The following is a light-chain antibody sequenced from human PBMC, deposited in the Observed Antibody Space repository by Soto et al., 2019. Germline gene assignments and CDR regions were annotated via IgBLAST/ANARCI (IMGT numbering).Light chain of an antibody. CDR2: GAS. V-gene: IGKV3-20*01. J-gene: IGKJ1*01. CDR3: QQYGSSRWT. CDR1: QSVSRSY. Sequence: EIVLTQSPGTLSLSPGERATLSCRASQSVSRSYLAWYQQKPGQAPRLLIYGASSRATGIPDRFSGSGSGTDFTLTISRLEPEDFAVYYCQQYGSSRWTFGQGTKVEI.